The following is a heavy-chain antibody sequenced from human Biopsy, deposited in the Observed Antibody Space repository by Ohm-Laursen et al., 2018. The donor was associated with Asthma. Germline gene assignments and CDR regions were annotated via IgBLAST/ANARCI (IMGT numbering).Heavy chain of an antibody. CDR1: GFSFNSYG. CDR2: MSFDGRQT. Sequence: SLRLSCSASGFSFNSYGMHWVRQAPGKGLEWVAVMSFDGRQTYYADSVKGRFTISRDFSKNTLHLQMHSLRVEDTAVYYCARGDSSGWSHYYFDYRGQGTLVTVSS. V-gene: IGHV3-30*03. D-gene: IGHD6-19*01. J-gene: IGHJ4*02. CDR3: ARGDSSGWSHYYFDY.